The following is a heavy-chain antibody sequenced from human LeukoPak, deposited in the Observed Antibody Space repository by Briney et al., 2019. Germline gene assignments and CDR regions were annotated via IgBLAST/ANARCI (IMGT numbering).Heavy chain of an antibody. D-gene: IGHD2-21*01. V-gene: IGHV4-4*07. J-gene: IGHJ5*02. Sequence: KPSETLSLTCTVSGGSISSYYWSWIRQPAGKGLEWIGRIYTSGSTNYNPSLKSRVTMSVDTSKNQFSLKLSSVTAADTAVYYCAREMHIVVAPGGNWFDPWGQGTLVTVSS. CDR3: AREMHIVVAPGGNWFDP. CDR1: GGSISSYY. CDR2: IYTSGST.